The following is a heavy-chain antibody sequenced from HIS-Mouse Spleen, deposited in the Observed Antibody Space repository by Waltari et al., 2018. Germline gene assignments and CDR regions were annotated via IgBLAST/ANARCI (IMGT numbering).Heavy chain of an antibody. V-gene: IGHV1-8*01. CDR1: GSPSTSYE. D-gene: IGHD6-19*01. J-gene: IGHJ5*02. CDR2: MNPNSGNT. CDR3: ALTGAVAGS. Sequence: QVQLVQSGAEVKKPGASVKPSCKPSGSPSTSYEIYWVRQATGQGLEWMGWMNPNSGNTGYAQKFQGRVTMTRNTSISTAYMELSSLRSEDTAVYYCALTGAVAGSWGQGTLVTVSS.